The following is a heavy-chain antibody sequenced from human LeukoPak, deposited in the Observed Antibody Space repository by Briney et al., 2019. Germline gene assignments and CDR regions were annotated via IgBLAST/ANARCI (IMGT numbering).Heavy chain of an antibody. J-gene: IGHJ4*02. CDR3: ARTPIYYFDNSGYYN. CDR1: GGSISSGSYY. Sequence: SETLSLTCTVSGGSISSGSYYWSWIRQPAGKGLEWIGRIYTSGSTNYNPSLKSRVTISVDTSKNQFSLKLSSVTAADTAVYYCARTPIYYFDNSGYYNWGQGTLVTVSS. CDR2: IYTSGST. V-gene: IGHV4-61*02. D-gene: IGHD3-22*01.